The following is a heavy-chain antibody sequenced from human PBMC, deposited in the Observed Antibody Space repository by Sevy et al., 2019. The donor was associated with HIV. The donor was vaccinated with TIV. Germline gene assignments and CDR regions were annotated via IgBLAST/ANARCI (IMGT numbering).Heavy chain of an antibody. CDR2: IKRDGSEK. V-gene: IGHV3-7*03. CDR3: ARDCSSTSCLWGLDV. CDR1: GFSFNMYW. J-gene: IGHJ6*02. Sequence: GGSLRLSCTASGFSFNMYWMSWVRQAPGQGLEWVAHIKRDGSEKYYVDSVRGRFTISRDKAKNSLYLQMNSLRAEDTAVYYCARDCSSTSCLWGLDVWGQGTTVTVSS. D-gene: IGHD2-2*01.